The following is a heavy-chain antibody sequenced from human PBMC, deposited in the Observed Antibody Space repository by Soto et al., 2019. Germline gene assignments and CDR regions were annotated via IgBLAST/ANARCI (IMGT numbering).Heavy chain of an antibody. D-gene: IGHD5-18*01. CDR2: ISSDGDDK. CDR1: GFTFNNYG. J-gene: IGHJ4*02. CDR3: AKEGIELWSAFDY. Sequence: GGSLRLSCAASGFTFNNYGIHWVRQAPGKGLEWVAVISSDGDDKYYADSVKGRFTISRDNSRNTLYLQMNSLKPEGTAMYYCAKEGIELWSAFDYWGQGVLVTVSS. V-gene: IGHV3-30*18.